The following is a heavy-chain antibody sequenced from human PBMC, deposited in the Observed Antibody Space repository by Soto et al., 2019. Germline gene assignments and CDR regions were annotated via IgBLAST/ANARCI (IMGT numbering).Heavy chain of an antibody. D-gene: IGHD6-6*01. CDR2: IQEDGGAK. V-gene: IGHV3-7*05. Sequence: EVQLVESGGGLVQPGGSLRLSCAASGFTFGDYWMTWVRQAPGEGLEWVANIQEDGGAKYYVDSVKGRFTISRDNAKKSLCLQMDSLIVEDTAVYYCVRAGSSSTYFDYWGQGALVTVSS. CDR3: VRAGSSSTYFDY. CDR1: GFTFGDYW. J-gene: IGHJ4*02.